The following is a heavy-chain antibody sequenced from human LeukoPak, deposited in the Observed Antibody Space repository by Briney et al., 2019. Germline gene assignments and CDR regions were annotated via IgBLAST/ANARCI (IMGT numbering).Heavy chain of an antibody. CDR1: GFTFSDYY. J-gene: IGHJ3*02. CDR2: ISSSGSTI. CDR3: TRDQGARIVATIRRAFDI. V-gene: IGHV3-11*04. D-gene: IGHD5-12*01. Sequence: PGGSPRLSCAASGFTFSDYYMSWIRQAPGKGLEWVSYISSSGSTIYYADSVEGRFTISRDNAKNSLYLQMNSLRAEDTAVYYCTRDQGARIVATIRRAFDIWGQGTMVTVSS.